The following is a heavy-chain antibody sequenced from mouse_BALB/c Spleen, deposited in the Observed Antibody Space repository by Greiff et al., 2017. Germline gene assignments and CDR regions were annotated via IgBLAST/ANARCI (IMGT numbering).Heavy chain of an antibody. Sequence: DVQLVESGGDLVKPGGSLKLSCAASGFTFSSYGMSWVRQTPDKRLEWVATISSGGSYTYYPDSVKGRFTISRDNAKNTLYLQMSSLKSEDTAMYYCARRGYDYDAGDYFDYWGQGTTLTVSS. CDR3: ARRGYDYDAGDYFDY. CDR1: GFTFSSYG. D-gene: IGHD2-4*01. V-gene: IGHV5-6*01. J-gene: IGHJ2*01. CDR2: ISSGGSYT.